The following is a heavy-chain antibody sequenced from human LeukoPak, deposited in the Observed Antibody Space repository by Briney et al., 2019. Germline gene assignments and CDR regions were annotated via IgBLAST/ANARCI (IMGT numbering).Heavy chain of an antibody. CDR2: IKQAGDER. J-gene: IGHJ5*01. Sequence: GGSLRLSCAGSGFIFKNYWMSWVRQAPGKGLQWVANIKQAGDERHYVDSVKGRFTISRDNAKNSLYLQMNSLRVEDTAVYYCAGGVDWYEFWGQGTLVTVSS. CDR1: GFIFKNYW. V-gene: IGHV3-7*01. CDR3: AGGVDWYEF.